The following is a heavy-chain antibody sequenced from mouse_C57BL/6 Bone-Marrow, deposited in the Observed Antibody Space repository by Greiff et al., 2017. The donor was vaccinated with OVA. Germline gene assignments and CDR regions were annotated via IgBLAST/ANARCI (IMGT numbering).Heavy chain of an antibody. CDR1: GYTFTEYT. V-gene: IGHV1-62-2*01. Sequence: QVQLQQSGAELVKPGASVKLSCKASGYTFTEYTIHWVKQRSGQGLEWIGWFYPGSGSIKYNEKFKDKATLTADKSSNTVYMELSRWTSEDSAVYFCARHEVSSYYGSSYTPWFAYWGQGTLVTVSA. J-gene: IGHJ3*01. D-gene: IGHD1-1*01. CDR2: FYPGSGSI. CDR3: ARHEVSSYYGSSYTPWFAY.